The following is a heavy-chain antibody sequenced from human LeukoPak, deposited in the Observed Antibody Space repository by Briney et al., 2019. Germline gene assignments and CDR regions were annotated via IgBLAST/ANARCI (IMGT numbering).Heavy chain of an antibody. Sequence: SETLSLTCTVSGGSVTFYYWNWLRQPAGKGPQWIGRIHTSGITNYNPSLKIRVTMSIDTFNDQYSLKLTSVTAADTAVYYCASSTWKKTFDYWGQGALVTVSS. J-gene: IGHJ4*02. CDR2: IHTSGIT. V-gene: IGHV4-4*07. CDR1: GGSVTFYY. CDR3: ASSTWKKTFDY. D-gene: IGHD6-13*01.